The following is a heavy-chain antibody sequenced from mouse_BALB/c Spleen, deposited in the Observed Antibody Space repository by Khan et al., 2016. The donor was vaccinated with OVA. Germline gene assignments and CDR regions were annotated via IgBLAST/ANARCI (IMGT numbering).Heavy chain of an antibody. J-gene: IGHJ3*01. D-gene: IGHD2-4*01. CDR3: DRRGYDYGRAALLAY. V-gene: IGHV2-2*02. CDR2: IWSAGST. CDR1: GFSLNNYS. Sequence: VQLQESGPGLVQPSQSLSITCTVSGFSLNNYSVHWVRQSPGKGLEWLGVIWSAGSTDYNAAFISRLTISKDNSRSQVFFKMNSLQPNDTAIYYWDRRGYDYGRAALLAYWGQGTLVTVSA.